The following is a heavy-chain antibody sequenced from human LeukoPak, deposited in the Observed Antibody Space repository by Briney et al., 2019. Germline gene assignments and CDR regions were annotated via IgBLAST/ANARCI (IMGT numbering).Heavy chain of an antibody. CDR1: GFTFSSND. Sequence: GGSLRLSCAASGFTFSSNDMSWVRQAPGKGLEWVSGISGTDGSRSYADSVKGRFTISRDNSKNTLFLQMSSLRAEDTAVYYCAKSLPIWFGENGYYFDYWGQGTLVTVSS. J-gene: IGHJ4*02. D-gene: IGHD3-10*01. V-gene: IGHV3-23*01. CDR2: ISGTDGSR. CDR3: AKSLPIWFGENGYYFDY.